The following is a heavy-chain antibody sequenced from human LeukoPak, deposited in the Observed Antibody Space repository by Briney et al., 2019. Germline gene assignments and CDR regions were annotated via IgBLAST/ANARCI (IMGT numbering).Heavy chain of an antibody. D-gene: IGHD5-12*01. Sequence: SETLSLTCTVSGGSLSSGSYYWSWIRQPPGKGLEWIGYIYYSGSTNYNPSLKSRVTISVDTSKNQFSLKLSSVTAADTAVYYCARGGGYSGYDYWGQGTLVTVSS. J-gene: IGHJ4*02. V-gene: IGHV4-61*01. CDR2: IYYSGST. CDR3: ARGGGYSGYDY. CDR1: GGSLSSGSYY.